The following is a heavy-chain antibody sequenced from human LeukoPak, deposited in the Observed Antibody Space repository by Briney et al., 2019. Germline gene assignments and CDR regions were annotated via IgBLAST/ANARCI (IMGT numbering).Heavy chain of an antibody. J-gene: IGHJ4*02. D-gene: IGHD3-22*01. CDR1: GFTFSSYA. V-gene: IGHV3-23*01. CDR2: ISGSGGST. Sequence: GGSPRLSCAASGFTFSSYAMSWVRQAPGKGLEWVSAISGSGGSTYYADSVKGRFTISRDNSKNTLYLQMNSLRAEDTAVYYCAKGDYDSSGYLYYFDYWGQGTLVTVSS. CDR3: AKGDYDSSGYLYYFDY.